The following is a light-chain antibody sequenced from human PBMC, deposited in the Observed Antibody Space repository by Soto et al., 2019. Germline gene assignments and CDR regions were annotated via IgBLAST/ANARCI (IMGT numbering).Light chain of an antibody. Sequence: IVLTQSPGTLSLSAGDRATLSCRASNSFGDTYLAWYQQKSGQAPRLLIYGASTRAAGIPDRFSGSGSGTDFTLTISRLEPEDFAVYYCQQSYSTMYTFGQGTKLEIK. CDR3: QQSYSTMYT. J-gene: IGKJ2*01. CDR1: NSFGDTY. V-gene: IGKV3-20*01. CDR2: GAS.